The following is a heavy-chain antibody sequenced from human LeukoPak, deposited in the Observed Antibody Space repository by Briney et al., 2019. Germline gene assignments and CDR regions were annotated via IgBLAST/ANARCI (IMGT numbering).Heavy chain of an antibody. CDR3: ARDNDKVVDH. Sequence: ASVKVSCKTSGYTFSNYGISWVRQAPGQGLEWMGWITAYDGNRLYAQRFQGRITLTTDTSTSTSYMELRSLEYDDAAIYYCARDNDKVVDHWGQGTLVTVSS. J-gene: IGHJ4*01. V-gene: IGHV1-18*01. CDR1: GYTFSNYG. CDR2: ITAYDGNR. D-gene: IGHD1-1*01.